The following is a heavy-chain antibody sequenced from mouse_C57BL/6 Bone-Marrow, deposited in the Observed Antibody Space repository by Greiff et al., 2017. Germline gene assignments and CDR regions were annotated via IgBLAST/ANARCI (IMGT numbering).Heavy chain of an antibody. D-gene: IGHD2-4*01. CDR2: ISSGGDYT. CDR3: TRVYDYFYYAMDY. V-gene: IGHV5-9-1*02. Sequence: EVKVVESGEGLVKPGGSLKLSCAASGFTFSSYAMSWVRQTPEKRLEWVAYISSGGDYTYYADTVKGRFTISRDNARNTLYLQMSSLKSEDTAMYYCTRVYDYFYYAMDYWGQGTSVTVSS. CDR1: GFTFSSYA. J-gene: IGHJ4*01.